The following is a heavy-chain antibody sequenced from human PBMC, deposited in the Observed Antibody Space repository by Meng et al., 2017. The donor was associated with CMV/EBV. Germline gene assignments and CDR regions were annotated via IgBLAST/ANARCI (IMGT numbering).Heavy chain of an antibody. CDR2: IIPIFGTA. Sequence: SVKVSCKASGGTFSSYAISWVRQAPGKGLEWMGGIIPIFGTANYAQKFQGRVTITTDESTSTAYMELSSLRSEDTAVYYCARALNYYDSRRLGYWFDPWGQGTLVTVSS. V-gene: IGHV1-69*05. CDR1: GGTFSSYA. CDR3: ARALNYYDSRRLGYWFDP. D-gene: IGHD3-22*01. J-gene: IGHJ5*02.